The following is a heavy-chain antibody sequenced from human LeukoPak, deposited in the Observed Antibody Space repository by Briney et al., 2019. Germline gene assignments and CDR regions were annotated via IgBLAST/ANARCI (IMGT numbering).Heavy chain of an antibody. CDR3: AKAPVTTCRGAFCYPFDY. J-gene: IGHJ4*02. CDR2: ISGSGGST. D-gene: IGHD2-15*01. CDR1: GFTFSSYG. V-gene: IGHV3-23*01. Sequence: GGTLRLSCAASGFTFSSYGMSWVRQAPGKGLEWVSAISGSGGSTYYADSVKGRFTISRDNSKNTLYLQMNRLRPEDAAVYYCAKAPVTTCRGAFCYPFDYWGLGTLVTVSS.